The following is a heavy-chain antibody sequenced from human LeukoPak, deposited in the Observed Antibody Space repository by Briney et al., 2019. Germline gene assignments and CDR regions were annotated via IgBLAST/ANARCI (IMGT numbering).Heavy chain of an antibody. Sequence: QSGGSLRLSCAASGFTFSSYWMSWVRQAPGKGLEWVANIKQDGSEKYYVDSVKGRFAISRDNAKNSLYLQMNSLRAEDTAVYYCVRDWGDGVASTCDYWGQGTLVTVSS. CDR1: GFTFSSYW. V-gene: IGHV3-7*01. CDR3: VRDWGDGVASTCDY. D-gene: IGHD2-8*01. J-gene: IGHJ4*02. CDR2: IKQDGSEK.